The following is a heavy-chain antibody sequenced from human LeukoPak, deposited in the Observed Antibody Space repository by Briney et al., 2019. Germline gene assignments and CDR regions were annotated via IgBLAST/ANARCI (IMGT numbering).Heavy chain of an antibody. V-gene: IGHV3-23*01. CDR3: ARWVVAARDY. J-gene: IGHJ4*02. CDR2: ISGSGGST. CDR1: GFTFSSYA. Sequence: PGGSLRLSCAASGFTFSSYAMSWVRQAPGKGVEWVSAISGSGGSTYYADSVKGRFTISRDNSKNTLYLQMNSLRAEDTAVYYCARWVVAARDYWGQGTLVTVSS. D-gene: IGHD2-15*01.